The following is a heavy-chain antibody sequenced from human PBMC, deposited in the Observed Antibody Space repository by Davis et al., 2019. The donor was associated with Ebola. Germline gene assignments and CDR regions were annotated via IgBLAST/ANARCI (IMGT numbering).Heavy chain of an antibody. D-gene: IGHD4/OR15-4a*01. CDR2: INPYSGGT. V-gene: IGHV1-2*02. Sequence: ASVKVSCKASGYTFACYCIHWVRQAPGQGLEWMGWINPYSGGTVYAQKFQGRVTMTSDTSITTAYMELNSLDSDDTAVYYCARDLGYHANYLAAYWGQGTLVTVSS. CDR3: ARDLGYHANYLAAY. J-gene: IGHJ4*02. CDR1: GYTFACYC.